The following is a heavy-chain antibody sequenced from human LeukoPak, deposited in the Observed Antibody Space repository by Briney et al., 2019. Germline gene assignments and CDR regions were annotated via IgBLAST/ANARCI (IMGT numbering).Heavy chain of an antibody. V-gene: IGHV3-48*04. CDR1: GFTFSSYS. J-gene: IGHJ4*02. Sequence: GGSLRLSCAASGFTFSSYSMNWVRQAPGKGLEWVSYISSSSSTIYYADSVKGRFTISRDNAKNSLYLQMNSLRAEDTAVYYCARVAPYSSGPHPPIDYWGQGTLVTVSS. CDR3: ARVAPYSSGPHPPIDY. CDR2: ISSSSSTI. D-gene: IGHD6-19*01.